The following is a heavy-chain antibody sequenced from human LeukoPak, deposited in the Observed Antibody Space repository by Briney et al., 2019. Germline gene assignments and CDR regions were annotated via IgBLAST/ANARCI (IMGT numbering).Heavy chain of an antibody. CDR1: GFTFISYG. CDR2: ISYDGSNK. CDR3: AKGPVSGSRSPLDY. D-gene: IGHD1-26*01. Sequence: GGSLRLSCTASGFTFISYGMHWVRQAPGKGLEWVAVISYDGSNKYYGDSVKGRFTISRGNSKNTLYLEMISLRLEDTAVYYCAKGPVSGSRSPLDYWGQGTLVTVSS. J-gene: IGHJ4*02. V-gene: IGHV3-30*18.